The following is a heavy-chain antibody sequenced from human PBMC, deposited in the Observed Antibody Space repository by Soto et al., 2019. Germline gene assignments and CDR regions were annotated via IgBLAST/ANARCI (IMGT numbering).Heavy chain of an antibody. CDR3: ARLPGSRISFFDY. D-gene: IGHD2-2*01. Sequence: GESLKISCKGSGYSFTSYWIGWVRQIPWKGLEWMGIIYPGDSDTRYSPSFQGQVTISADKSITTAYLQWSSLKASDTAMYYCARLPGSRISFFDYWGQGALVTVSS. J-gene: IGHJ4*01. CDR1: GYSFTSYW. CDR2: IYPGDSDT. V-gene: IGHV5-51*01.